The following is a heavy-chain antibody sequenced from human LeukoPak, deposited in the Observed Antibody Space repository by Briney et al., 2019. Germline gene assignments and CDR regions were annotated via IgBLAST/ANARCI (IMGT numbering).Heavy chain of an antibody. J-gene: IGHJ6*02. CDR3: ARVGYSSSWYDYYYYYGMDV. D-gene: IGHD6-13*01. CDR1: GFTFSSSA. V-gene: IGHV3-74*01. CDR2: INSDGSST. Sequence: GGSLRLSCAASGFTFSSSAMSWVRQAPGKGLVWVSRINSDGSSTSYADSVKGRFTISRDNAKNTLYLQMNSLRAEDTAVYYCARVGYSSSWYDYYYYYGMDVWGQGTTVTVSS.